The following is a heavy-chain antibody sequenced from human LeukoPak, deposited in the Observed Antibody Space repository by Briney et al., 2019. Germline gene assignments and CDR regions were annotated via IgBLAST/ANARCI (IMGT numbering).Heavy chain of an antibody. CDR3: ASASCSGSSCYSGYFDY. Sequence: GGSLRLSCAASGFTVSPNYMSCVRQAPGKGLEWVSVIYRGGSTYYADSVRDRFTISRDNSKNTLYLQMNSQRAEDTAVYYCASASCSGSSCYSGYFDYWGQGTLVTVSS. V-gene: IGHV3-53*01. J-gene: IGHJ4*02. CDR1: GFTVSPNY. CDR2: IYRGGST. D-gene: IGHD2-15*01.